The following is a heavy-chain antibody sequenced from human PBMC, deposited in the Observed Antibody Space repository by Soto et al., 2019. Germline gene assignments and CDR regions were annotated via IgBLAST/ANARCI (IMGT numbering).Heavy chain of an antibody. CDR2: ISYDGSNK. CDR3: ARDCISTCCPNYGMDV. D-gene: IGHD2-2*01. Sequence: XLSCAASGFTFSSYALNWVREAQGQGLEWMGVISYDGSNKYYADSVKGRFTISRDNSKNTLYLQMNSVRAEDTAVYYCARDCISTCCPNYGMDVWGQGTTVTVSS. CDR1: GFTFSSYA. J-gene: IGHJ6*02. V-gene: IGHV3-30-3*01.